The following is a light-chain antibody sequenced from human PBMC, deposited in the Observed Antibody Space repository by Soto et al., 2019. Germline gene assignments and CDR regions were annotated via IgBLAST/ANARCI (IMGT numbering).Light chain of an antibody. CDR3: QQYGSSSGT. CDR2: GAS. CDR1: QSVGSSF. Sequence: EIVLTQSPGTLSLSPGERATLSCRASQSVGSSFLAWYQQKPGQAPRLVIHGASTRATGVPDRFSGSGSGTDFTLTISRLEPEDFAVYYCQQYGSSSGTFGQGTKVEIK. V-gene: IGKV3-20*01. J-gene: IGKJ1*01.